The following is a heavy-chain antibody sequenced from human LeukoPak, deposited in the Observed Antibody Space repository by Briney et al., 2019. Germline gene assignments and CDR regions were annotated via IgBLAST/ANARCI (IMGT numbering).Heavy chain of an antibody. CDR1: GGSISSSSYY. CDR2: IYYSGST. CDR3: ARDGAHKNHYYSYYYMDV. Sequence: PSETLSLTCTVSGGSISSSSYYWGWIRQPPGKGLEWIGSIYYSGSTNYNPSLKSRVTISLDTSKNQFSLKLSSVTAADTAVYYCARDGAHKNHYYSYYYMDVWGKGTTVTVSS. D-gene: IGHD3-16*01. J-gene: IGHJ6*03. V-gene: IGHV4-39*07.